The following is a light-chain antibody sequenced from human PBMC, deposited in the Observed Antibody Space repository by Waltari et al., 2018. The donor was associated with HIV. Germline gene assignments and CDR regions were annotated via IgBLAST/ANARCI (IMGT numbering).Light chain of an antibody. V-gene: IGLV1-51*01. J-gene: IGLJ1*01. CDR3: GTGDSSLSLYV. CDR2: DSG. CDR1: NSNLGNNY. Sequence: QSVLTQPPSVSAAPGQRVTISCSGGNSNLGNNYVSWYQPLPGRAPRLLIYDSGERPAAIPDRFSAAKAGKSATVGVAGRQMGDQADYYCGTGDSSLSLYVFGTGTTVAVL.